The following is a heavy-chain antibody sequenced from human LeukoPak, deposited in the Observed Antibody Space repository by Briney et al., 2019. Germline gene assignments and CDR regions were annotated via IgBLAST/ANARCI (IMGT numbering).Heavy chain of an antibody. J-gene: IGHJ4*02. CDR2: IGQDGSEN. Sequence: GGSLRLSCAASGFTFSNYWMNWVRQTPGKGLEWVASIGQDGSENYYVDSVKGRFTISRDNAKNSLYLQMNSLRVEDTAVYYCATGGGWYFDYWGQGALITASS. V-gene: IGHV3-7*01. CDR1: GFTFSNYW. D-gene: IGHD6-19*01. CDR3: ATGGGWYFDY.